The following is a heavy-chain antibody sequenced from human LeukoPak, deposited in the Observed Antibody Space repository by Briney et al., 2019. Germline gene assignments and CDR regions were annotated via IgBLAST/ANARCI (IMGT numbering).Heavy chain of an antibody. V-gene: IGHV3-7*01. D-gene: IGHD1-26*01. CDR1: GFTFSNYW. Sequence: PGGSLRLSCAASGFTFSNYWMSWVRQAPGKGLEWLANINQDGSEKYYIDSVKGRFTISRDNAKNSLYLQMNSLRAEDTAVYYCARGVNSGYFDYCGQGTLVTVSS. J-gene: IGHJ4*02. CDR3: ARGVNSGYFDY. CDR2: INQDGSEK.